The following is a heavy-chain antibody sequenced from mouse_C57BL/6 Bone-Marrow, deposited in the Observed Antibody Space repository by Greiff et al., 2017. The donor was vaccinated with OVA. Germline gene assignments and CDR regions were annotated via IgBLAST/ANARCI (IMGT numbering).Heavy chain of an antibody. CDR2: IDPSDSYT. CDR1: GYTFTSYW. CDR3: VRWGGSSYEGAY. J-gene: IGHJ3*01. V-gene: IGHV1-69*01. D-gene: IGHD1-1*01. Sequence: VQLQQSGAELVMPGASVKLSCKASGYTFTSYWMHWVKQRPGQGLEWIGEIDPSDSYTNYNQKFKGKSTLTVDKSSSTAYMQLSSLTSEDSAVYCCVRWGGSSYEGAYWGQGTLVTVSA.